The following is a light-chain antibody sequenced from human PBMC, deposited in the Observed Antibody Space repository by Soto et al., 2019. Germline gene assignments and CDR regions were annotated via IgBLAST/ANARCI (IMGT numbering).Light chain of an antibody. CDR1: PSISSY. Sequence: DIQMTQSPSSLSASVGDRVTITCRASPSISSYLNWYQQKPGKAPKLLIYAASSLQSGVPSRFSGSGSGTDFNLTIRSLQPEDFATYYCQQSYSTPRTFGQGTKLEIK. CDR3: QQSYSTPRT. J-gene: IGKJ1*01. CDR2: AAS. V-gene: IGKV1-39*01.